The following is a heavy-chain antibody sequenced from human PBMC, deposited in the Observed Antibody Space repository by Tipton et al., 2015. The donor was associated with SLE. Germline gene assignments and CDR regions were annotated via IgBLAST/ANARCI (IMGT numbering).Heavy chain of an antibody. J-gene: IGHJ6*03. Sequence: LRLSCAVYGGSFRGYYWSWIRQPPGKGLEWIGEINHSGSTNYNPSLKSRITISVDTSKNQFSLRLSSVTAADTAVYYCARGRPRATQAWGGCYYDMDVWGKGTTVTVPS. CDR1: GGSFRGYY. V-gene: IGHV4-34*01. CDR3: ARGRPRATQAWGGCYYDMDV. D-gene: IGHD3-16*01. CDR2: INHSGST.